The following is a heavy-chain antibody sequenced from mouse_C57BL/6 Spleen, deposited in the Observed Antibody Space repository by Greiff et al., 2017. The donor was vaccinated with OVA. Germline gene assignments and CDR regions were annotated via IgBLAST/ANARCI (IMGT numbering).Heavy chain of an antibody. Sequence: VQLKQSGTELVKPGASVKISCKASGYSFTGYYMNWVKQSPEKSLEWIGEINPSTGGTTYNQKFKAKATLTVDKSSSTAYMQLKSLTSEDSAVYYCARGGPAWFAYWGQGTLVTVSA. CDR3: ARGGPAWFAY. J-gene: IGHJ3*01. V-gene: IGHV1-42*01. CDR2: INPSTGGT. CDR1: GYSFTGYY.